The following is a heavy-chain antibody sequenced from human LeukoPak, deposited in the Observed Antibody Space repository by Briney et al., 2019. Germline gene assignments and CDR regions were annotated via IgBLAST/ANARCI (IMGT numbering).Heavy chain of an antibody. Sequence: SETLSLTCAVYGGSFSGYYWSWIRQPPGKGLEWIGEINHSGSTNYNPSLKSRVTISVDTSKNQFSLKLSSVTAADTAVYYCARSPTYYYDSSGYYSDCWGQGTLVTVSS. V-gene: IGHV4-34*01. CDR1: GGSFSGYY. CDR2: INHSGST. CDR3: ARSPTYYYDSSGYYSDC. D-gene: IGHD3-22*01. J-gene: IGHJ4*02.